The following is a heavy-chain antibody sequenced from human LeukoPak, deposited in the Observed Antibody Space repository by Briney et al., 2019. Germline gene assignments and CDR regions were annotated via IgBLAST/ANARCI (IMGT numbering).Heavy chain of an antibody. CDR2: ISGSGGST. D-gene: IGHD3-22*01. V-gene: IGHV3-23*01. Sequence: GGSLRLSCAASGFTFSSYAMSWVRQPPGKGLEWVSAISGSGGSTYYADSVKGRFTISRDNSKNTLYLQMNSLRAEDTAVYYCAKDSPNYYDSSGYYGSFDYWGQGTLVTVSS. CDR3: AKDSPNYYDSSGYYGSFDY. CDR1: GFTFSSYA. J-gene: IGHJ4*02.